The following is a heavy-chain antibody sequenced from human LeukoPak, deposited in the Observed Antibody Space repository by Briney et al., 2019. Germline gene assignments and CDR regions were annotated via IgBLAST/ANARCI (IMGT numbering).Heavy chain of an antibody. CDR2: IYSGGST. J-gene: IGHJ4*02. Sequence: GGSLRLSCAASGFTVSSNYMSWVRQAPGKGLEWVSVIYSGGSTYYADSVKGRFTISRDNSKNTLYLQMNSLRAEDTAVYYCARYSGSSLYDYWGQGTLVTVSS. CDR3: ARYSGSSLYDY. V-gene: IGHV3-53*01. D-gene: IGHD1-26*01. CDR1: GFTVSSNY.